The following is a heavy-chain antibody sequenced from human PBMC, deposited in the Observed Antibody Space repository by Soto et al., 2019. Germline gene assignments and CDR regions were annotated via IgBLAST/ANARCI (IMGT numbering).Heavy chain of an antibody. CDR2: IKQDGSEK. CDR1: GFTFSSYW. D-gene: IGHD3-3*01. J-gene: IGHJ5*02. Sequence: GGSLRLSCAASGFTFSSYWMSWVRQAPGKGLEWVANIKQDGSEKYYVDSVKGRFTISRDNAKNSLYLQMNSLRAEDTAIYYCATRITVFGLLIPPFDPWGQGTQVTVSS. V-gene: IGHV3-7*01. CDR3: ATRITVFGLLIPPFDP.